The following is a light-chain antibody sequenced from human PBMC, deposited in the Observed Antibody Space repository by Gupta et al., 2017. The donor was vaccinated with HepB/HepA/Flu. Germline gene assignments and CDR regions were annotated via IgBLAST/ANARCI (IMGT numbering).Light chain of an antibody. J-gene: IGLJ2*01. V-gene: IGLV3-1*01. Sequence: SYELTQPPSVSVSQGQTASITCSGDKLGDKYACWYQQKPGQSPVLVIYQDTKRPSGIPERFSGSNSGNTATLTISGTRSMDEADYYCQAWDSSTVVFGGGTKLTVL. CDR3: QAWDSSTVV. CDR1: KLGDKY. CDR2: QDT.